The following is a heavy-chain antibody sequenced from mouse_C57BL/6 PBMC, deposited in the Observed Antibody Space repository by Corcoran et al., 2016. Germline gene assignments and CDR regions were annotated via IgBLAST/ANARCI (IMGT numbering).Heavy chain of an antibody. J-gene: IGHJ4*01. CDR1: GYTFTTYG. CDR2: INTYSGVP. Sequence: QIQLVQSGPELKKPGETVKISCKASGYTFTTYGMSWVKQAPGKGLKWMGWINTYSGVPTYADDFKGRFAFSLETSASTAYLQINNLKNEDTATYFCARDYYGSSEDYWGQGTSVTVSS. CDR3: ARDYYGSSEDY. V-gene: IGHV9-3*01. D-gene: IGHD1-1*01.